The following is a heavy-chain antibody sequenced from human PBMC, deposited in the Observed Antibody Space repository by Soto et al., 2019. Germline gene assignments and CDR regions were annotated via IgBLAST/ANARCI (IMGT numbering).Heavy chain of an antibody. CDR3: ARDQPAADVNWFDP. V-gene: IGHV3-7*01. CDR1: GFTFSSYW. J-gene: IGHJ5*02. D-gene: IGHD6-13*01. CDR2: IKQDGSEK. Sequence: PGGSLRLSCAASGFTFSSYWMSWVRQAPGKGLEWVANIKQDGSEKYYADSVKGRFTISRDNAKNSLYLQMNSLRAEDTAVYYCARDQPAADVNWFDPWGQGTLVTVSS.